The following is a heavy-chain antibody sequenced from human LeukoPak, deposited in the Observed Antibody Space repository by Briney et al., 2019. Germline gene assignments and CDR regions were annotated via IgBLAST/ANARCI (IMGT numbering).Heavy chain of an antibody. Sequence: GGSLRLSCAASGFTFSDYYMNWIRQAPGRGLEWISYISSSGGNINYADSVQGRFTISRDNAKKSLYLQMSSLRAEDTAVYYCARDRVTIFGVVTQGGDYWGQGTLVIVSS. D-gene: IGHD3-3*01. CDR2: ISSSGGNI. V-gene: IGHV3-11*04. CDR3: ARDRVTIFGVVTQGGDY. J-gene: IGHJ4*02. CDR1: GFTFSDYY.